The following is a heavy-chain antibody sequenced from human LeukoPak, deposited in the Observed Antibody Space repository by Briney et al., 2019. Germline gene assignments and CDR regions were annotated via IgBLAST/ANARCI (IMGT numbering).Heavy chain of an antibody. V-gene: IGHV3-23*01. J-gene: IGHJ4*02. CDR2: ITGSGGST. Sequence: GSPILSCAASGFTFTTYSMTWVRQAPGKGLQWVSAITGSGGSTYYADSVKGRFTISRDNSKNTLYLQMNSLRAEDTAVYYCAKYRMATTPYFDYWGQGTLVTVSS. CDR3: AKYRMATTPYFDY. D-gene: IGHD2-15*01. CDR1: GFTFTTYS.